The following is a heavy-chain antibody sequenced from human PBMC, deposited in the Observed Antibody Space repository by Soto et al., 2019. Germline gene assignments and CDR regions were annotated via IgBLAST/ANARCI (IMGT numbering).Heavy chain of an antibody. CDR2: IYYSGST. CDR3: ARATNFFAP. CDR1: GGSINSGGYY. D-gene: IGHD7-27*01. J-gene: IGHJ5*02. Sequence: SETLSLTCTVSGGSINSGGYYWSWIRQHPGKGLEWIGYIYYSGSTYYNPSLKSRVIISVDTSKNQFSLELTSVTAADTAVYYCARATNFFAPWGQGTLVTVSS. V-gene: IGHV4-31*03.